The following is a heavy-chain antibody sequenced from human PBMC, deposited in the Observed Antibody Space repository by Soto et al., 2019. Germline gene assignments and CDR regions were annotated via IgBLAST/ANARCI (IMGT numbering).Heavy chain of an antibody. CDR2: ISGNGVST. Sequence: EVQLLESGGGLVQPGGSLRLSCAASGFTFGSYAMSWVRQAPGKGLEWVSTISGNGVSTYYADSVKGRFTISRDNYRNTLFLQLNSLRAEDTAVYYCANPADYYYVMDVWGKGTTVTVSS. CDR3: ANPADYYYVMDV. CDR1: GFTFGSYA. J-gene: IGHJ6*04. V-gene: IGHV3-23*01.